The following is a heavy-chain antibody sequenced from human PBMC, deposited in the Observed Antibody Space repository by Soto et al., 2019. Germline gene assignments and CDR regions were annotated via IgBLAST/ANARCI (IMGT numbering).Heavy chain of an antibody. CDR2: IYPGDSDT. CDR3: ARGFRIAAADAYYYYGMDV. CDR1: GYSFTSYW. D-gene: IGHD6-13*01. Sequence: GESLKISCKGSGYSFTSYWIGWVRQMPGKGLVWMGIIYPGDSDTRYSPSFQGQVTISADKSISTAYLQWSSLKASDTAMYYCARGFRIAAADAYYYYGMDVWGQGTTVTVSS. J-gene: IGHJ6*02. V-gene: IGHV5-51*01.